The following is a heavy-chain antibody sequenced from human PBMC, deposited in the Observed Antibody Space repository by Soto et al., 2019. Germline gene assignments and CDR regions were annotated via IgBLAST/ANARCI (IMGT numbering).Heavy chain of an antibody. CDR1: GGSFSGYY. CDR2: INHSGST. D-gene: IGHD3-10*01. V-gene: IGHV4-34*01. CDR3: AREVRTSHYFDY. J-gene: IGHJ4*02. Sequence: PSETLSLTYAVYGGSFSGYYWSWIRQPPGKGLEWIGEINHSGSTNYNPSLKSRVTISVDTSKNQFSLKLSSVTAADTAVYYCAREVRTSHYFDYWGQGTLVTVSS.